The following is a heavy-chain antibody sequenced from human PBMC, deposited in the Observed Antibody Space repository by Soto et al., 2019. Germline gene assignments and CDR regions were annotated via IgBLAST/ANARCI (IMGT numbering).Heavy chain of an antibody. CDR3: ASRDPGTSVDY. J-gene: IGHJ4*02. V-gene: IGHV4-4*02. CDR1: GGSFTSNNW. CDR2: IYRTGST. Sequence: SETLSLTCAVSGGSFTSNNWWTWVRQPPGQGLEWIGEIYRTGSTNYNPSLKSRVTISLDKSGNQFSLKVTSLTAADTAVYYCASRDPGTSVDYWGQGTLVTVPS. D-gene: IGHD1-7*01.